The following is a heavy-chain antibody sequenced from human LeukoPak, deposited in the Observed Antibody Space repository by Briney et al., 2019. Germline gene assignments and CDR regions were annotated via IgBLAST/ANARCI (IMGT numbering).Heavy chain of an antibody. CDR1: GYTLTGYY. Sequence: GASVKVSCKASGYTLTGYYMHWVRQAPGQGLEWMGWINPNSGGTNYAQKFQGRVTMTRDTSISTAYMELSRLRSDDTAVYYCARSRMVRGVKSWFDPWGQGTLVTVSS. CDR3: ARSRMVRGVKSWFDP. CDR2: INPNSGGT. J-gene: IGHJ5*02. V-gene: IGHV1-2*02. D-gene: IGHD3-10*01.